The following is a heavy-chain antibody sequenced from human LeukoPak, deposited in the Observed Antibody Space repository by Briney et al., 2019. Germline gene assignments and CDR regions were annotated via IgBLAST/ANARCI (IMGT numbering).Heavy chain of an antibody. CDR2: ISSSGSTI. CDR1: GFTFSSYE. Sequence: GGSLRLSCAASGFTFSSYEMNWVRQAPGKGLEWVSYISSSGSTIYYADSVKGRFTISRDNAKNSLYLQMNSLRAEDTAVYYCAKVDSGSYYGDYWGQGTLVTVSS. V-gene: IGHV3-48*03. CDR3: AKVDSGSYYGDY. J-gene: IGHJ4*02. D-gene: IGHD1-26*01.